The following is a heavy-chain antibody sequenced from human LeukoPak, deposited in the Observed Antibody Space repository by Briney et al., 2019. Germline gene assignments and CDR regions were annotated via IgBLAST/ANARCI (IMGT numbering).Heavy chain of an antibody. CDR1: GYTLTELS. V-gene: IGHV1-24*01. Sequence: ASVKVSCKVSGYTLTELSMHWVRQAPGKGLEWMGGFDPEDGETIYAQKFQGRVTITRDTSASTAYMELSSLRSEDTAVYYCARDRDDYYFDYWGQGTLVTVSS. CDR3: ARDRDDYYFDY. CDR2: FDPEDGET. D-gene: IGHD1-1*01. J-gene: IGHJ4*02.